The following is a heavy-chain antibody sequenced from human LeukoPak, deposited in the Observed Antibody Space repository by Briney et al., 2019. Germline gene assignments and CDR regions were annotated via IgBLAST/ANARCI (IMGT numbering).Heavy chain of an antibody. V-gene: IGHV3-7*01. D-gene: IGHD2-15*01. CDR2: IKQDGSEK. J-gene: IGHJ5*02. Sequence: GGSLRLSCAASGFTFSSYWMSWVRQAPGKGLEWVANIKQDGSEKYYVDSVKGRFTISRDNAKNSLYLQMNSLRAEDTAVYYCARDGVVVGIGWFEPWGQGTLVTVSS. CDR3: ARDGVVVGIGWFEP. CDR1: GFTFSSYW.